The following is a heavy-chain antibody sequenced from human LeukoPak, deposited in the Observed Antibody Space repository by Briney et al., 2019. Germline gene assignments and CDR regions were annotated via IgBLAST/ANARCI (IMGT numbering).Heavy chain of an antibody. Sequence: PGGSLRLSCAASGFTFSSYAMHWVRQAPGKGLEWMAVISYDGSNKYYADSVKGRFTISRDNSKNTLYLQMNSLRAEDTALYYCAKDIITSSGWYWDYGMDVWGQGTTVTVSS. CDR1: GFTFSSYA. CDR3: AKDIITSSGWYWDYGMDV. D-gene: IGHD6-19*01. J-gene: IGHJ6*02. V-gene: IGHV3-30-3*01. CDR2: ISYDGSNK.